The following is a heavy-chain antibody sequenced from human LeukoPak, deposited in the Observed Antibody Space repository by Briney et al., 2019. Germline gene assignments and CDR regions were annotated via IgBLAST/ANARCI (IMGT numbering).Heavy chain of an antibody. Sequence: KPGGSLRLSCAASGFTFSTYSMDWVRRAPGKGLEWVSSISSSSSYISYADSVRGRFTISRDHAKDSLYLQMNSLRAEDTAVYYCARDRIPSNYVNSDAFDIWGQGTMVTVSS. CDR2: ISSSSSYI. J-gene: IGHJ3*02. CDR3: ARDRIPSNYVNSDAFDI. D-gene: IGHD3-16*01. CDR1: GFTFSTYS. V-gene: IGHV3-21*01.